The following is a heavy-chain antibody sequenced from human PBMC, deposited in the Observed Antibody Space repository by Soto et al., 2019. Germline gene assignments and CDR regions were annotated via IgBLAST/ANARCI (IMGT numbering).Heavy chain of an antibody. Sequence: SETLSLTCTVSGGSISSAEHYWSWVRQPPGKGLEWIGYIYNSGSTYYNPSLKSRVSISVDTSKNQFSMKLSSVTAADTAVYYCARERGYIRSNDAFVFGGQGKMVTVPS. J-gene: IGHJ3*01. CDR1: GGSISSAEHY. V-gene: IGHV4-30-4*01. CDR3: ARERGYIRSNDAFVF. D-gene: IGHD5-12*01. CDR2: IYNSGST.